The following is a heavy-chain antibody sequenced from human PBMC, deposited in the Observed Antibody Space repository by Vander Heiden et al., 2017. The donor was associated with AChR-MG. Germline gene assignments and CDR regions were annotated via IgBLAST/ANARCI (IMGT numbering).Heavy chain of an antibody. D-gene: IGHD1-26*01. Sequence: EVQLLESGGGLVQPGGSLRLACAAFRNYVMGWVRQAPGKGLEWVSGISGSGGDTYYADSVKGRFTISRDNSKNMLYLQMNSLRAEDTAVYYCARAPGSYIGGYYGLNYFDYWGQGTLVTVSS. CDR1: RNYV. CDR3: ARAPGSYIGGYYGLNYFDY. J-gene: IGHJ4*02. CDR2: ISGSGGDT. V-gene: IGHV3-23*01.